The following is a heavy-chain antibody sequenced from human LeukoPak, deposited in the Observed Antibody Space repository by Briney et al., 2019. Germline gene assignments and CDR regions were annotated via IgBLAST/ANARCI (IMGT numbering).Heavy chain of an antibody. CDR2: ISGSGGST. Sequence: AGGSLRLSCAASGFTFSSYGIHWVRQAPGKGLEWVSAISGSGGSTYYADSVKGRFTISRDNSKNTLYLQMNSLRAEDTAVYYCAKSLRGIQLWSDDVDYWGQGTLVTVSS. D-gene: IGHD5-18*01. CDR1: GFTFSSYG. J-gene: IGHJ4*02. CDR3: AKSLRGIQLWSDDVDY. V-gene: IGHV3-23*01.